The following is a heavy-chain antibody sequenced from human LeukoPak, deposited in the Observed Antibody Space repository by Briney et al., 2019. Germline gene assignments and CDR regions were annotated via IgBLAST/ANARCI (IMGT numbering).Heavy chain of an antibody. CDR2: INVGNGNT. CDR3: ARLAWGRLDY. V-gene: IGHV1-3*01. CDR1: GYTFTNYN. D-gene: IGHD7-27*01. Sequence: GASVKVSCKASGYTFTNYNMHWVRQAPGQRLEWMGWINVGNGNTKYSQKFQGRVTITRDTSASTVYTELSSLRSEDTAVYSCARLAWGRLDYWGQGTLVTVSS. J-gene: IGHJ4*02.